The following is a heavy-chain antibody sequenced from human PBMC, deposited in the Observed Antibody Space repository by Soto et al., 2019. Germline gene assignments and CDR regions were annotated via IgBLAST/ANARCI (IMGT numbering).Heavy chain of an antibody. CDR3: ASPPLYCSGGSCYSSYAFDI. D-gene: IGHD2-15*01. Sequence: ASVKVSCKASGYTFTSYAMNWVRQAPGQRLEWMGWINAGNGNTKYSQKFQGRVTITRDTSASTAYMELSSLRSEDTAVYYCASPPLYCSGGSCYSSYAFDIWGQGTMVTVSS. CDR2: INAGNGNT. CDR1: GYTFTSYA. J-gene: IGHJ3*02. V-gene: IGHV1-3*01.